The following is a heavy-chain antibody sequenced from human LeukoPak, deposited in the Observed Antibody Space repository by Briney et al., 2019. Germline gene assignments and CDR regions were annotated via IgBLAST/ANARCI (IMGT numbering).Heavy chain of an antibody. Sequence: GGSLRLSCAASGFTFSSYAMTWVRQAPGKGLEWVSVIYSGGSTYYADSVKGRFTISRDNSKNTLYLQMNSLRAEDTAVYYCARGIAAAATGDYFDYWGQGTLVTVSS. CDR3: ARGIAAAATGDYFDY. CDR2: IYSGGST. J-gene: IGHJ4*02. CDR1: GFTFSSYA. V-gene: IGHV3-53*01. D-gene: IGHD6-13*01.